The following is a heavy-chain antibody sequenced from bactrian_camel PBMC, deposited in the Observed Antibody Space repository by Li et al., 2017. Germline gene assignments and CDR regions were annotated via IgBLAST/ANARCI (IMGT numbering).Heavy chain of an antibody. J-gene: IGHJ6*01. V-gene: IGHV3S6*01. CDR2: LHSGGTMT. CDR3: VKGARAWAAGTYFGY. Sequence: VQLVESGGGLVQPGGSLTLSCRITGFVFSNHWMHWVRLAPGKGLEWVPSLHSGGTMTYYADSVKGRFTISRDNAKSTLYLQMNSPKPEDTALYYCVKGARAWAAGTYFGYWGQGTQVTVS. CDR1: GFVFSNHW. D-gene: IGHD6*01.